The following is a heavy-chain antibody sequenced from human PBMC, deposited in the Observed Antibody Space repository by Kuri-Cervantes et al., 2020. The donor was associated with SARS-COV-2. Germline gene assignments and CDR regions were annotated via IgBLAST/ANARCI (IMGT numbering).Heavy chain of an antibody. V-gene: IGHV1-18*01. J-gene: IGHJ4*02. CDR3: ARGALDYFDTSAYSGAFDI. CDR2: ISAYNGNT. D-gene: IGHD3-22*01. Sequence: ASVKVSCKASGYTFTSYGISWMRQAPGQGLEWMGWISAYNGNTNYAQKLQGRVTMTTDTSTSTAYMELRSLRSDDTAVYYCARGALDYFDTSAYSGAFDIWGQGTLVTASS. CDR1: GYTFTSYG.